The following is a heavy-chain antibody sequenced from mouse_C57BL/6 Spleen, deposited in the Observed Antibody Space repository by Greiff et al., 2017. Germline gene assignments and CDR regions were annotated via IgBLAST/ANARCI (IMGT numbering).Heavy chain of an antibody. D-gene: IGHD2-2*01. CDR2: ISSGSSTI. V-gene: IGHV5-17*01. Sequence: EVKLVESGGGLVKPGGSLKLSCAASGFTFSDYGMHWVRQAPEKGLEWVAYISSGSSTIYYADTVKGRFTISRDNAKNTLFLQMTSLRSEDTARYYCATMVTTGYYCDYWGQGTTLTVSS. CDR3: ATMVTTGYYCDY. J-gene: IGHJ2*01. CDR1: GFTFSDYG.